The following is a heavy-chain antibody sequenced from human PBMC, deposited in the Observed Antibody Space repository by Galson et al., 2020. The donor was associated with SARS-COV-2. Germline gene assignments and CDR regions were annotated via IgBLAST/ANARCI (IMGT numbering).Heavy chain of an antibody. CDR1: GYNINSHY. D-gene: IGHD1-1*01. CDR3: AREGCTTSGSAIGGWFGP. CDR2: IDPSDSYT. V-gene: IGHV5-10-1*01. J-gene: IGHJ5*02. Sequence: HGESLKISCQTFGYNINSHYIAWVRQMPGKCQEWMGRIDPSDSYTDYTPSFQGHVTISADKSTSTAYLQWSSLKASDTAVYFCAREGCTTSGSAIGGWFGPWGQGTLGTVSS.